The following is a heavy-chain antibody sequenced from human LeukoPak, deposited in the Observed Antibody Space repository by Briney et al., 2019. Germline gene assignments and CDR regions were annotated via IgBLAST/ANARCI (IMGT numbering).Heavy chain of an antibody. CDR2: ISWNSGSI. D-gene: IGHD6-19*01. CDR3: AKAAVAGSDFDY. CDR1: GFTFDDYA. Sequence: PGRSLRLSCAASGFTFDDYAMHWVRQAPGKGLGWVSGISWNSGSIGYADSVKGRFTISRDNAKTSLYLQMNSLRAEDTALYYCAKAAVAGSDFDYWGQGTLVTVSS. V-gene: IGHV3-9*01. J-gene: IGHJ4*02.